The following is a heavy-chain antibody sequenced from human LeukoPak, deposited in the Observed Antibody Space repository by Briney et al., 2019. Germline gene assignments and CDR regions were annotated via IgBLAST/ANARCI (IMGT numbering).Heavy chain of an antibody. CDR3: ARDGHYFAMDV. CDR2: INQGGSDK. Sequence: GGSLRLSCAASGFTFSSYWVSWVRQAPGKGLEWVANINQGGSDKNYVDSVRGRFTISRDNAKSSVHLQMNGLRAEDTAIYYCARDGHYFAMDVWGQGTTVTVSS. J-gene: IGHJ6*02. V-gene: IGHV3-7*03. CDR1: GFTFSSYW.